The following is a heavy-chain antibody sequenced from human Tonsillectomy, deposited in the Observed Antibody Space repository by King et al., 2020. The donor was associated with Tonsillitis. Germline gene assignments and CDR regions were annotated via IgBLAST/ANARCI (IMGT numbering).Heavy chain of an antibody. CDR2: INHSGST. J-gene: IGHJ4*02. D-gene: IGHD4-17*01. CDR3: ARLGDYGAFDY. V-gene: IGHV4-34*01. Sequence: VQLQQWGAGLLKPSETLSLTCAVYGGSFSGYYWSWIRKPPGKGLEWIGEINHSGSTNYNPSLKSRVTVSVDTSKNQFSLKLSSVTAADTAVYYCARLGDYGAFDYWGQGTLVTVSS. CDR1: GGSFSGYY.